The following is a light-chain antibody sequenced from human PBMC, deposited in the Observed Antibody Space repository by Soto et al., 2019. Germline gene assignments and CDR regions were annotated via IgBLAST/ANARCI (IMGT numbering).Light chain of an antibody. CDR3: HQYRSSSWT. CDR2: GAS. J-gene: IGKJ1*01. V-gene: IGKV3-20*01. Sequence: EIVLTQSPGTMSLSPGERATLSCRASQSVSSSYLAWYQQKPGQAPRLLIYGASSRATGITDRFSGSGSGTDFTLTISRLEPEDFAVYYCHQYRSSSWTFGQGTKVEIK. CDR1: QSVSSSY.